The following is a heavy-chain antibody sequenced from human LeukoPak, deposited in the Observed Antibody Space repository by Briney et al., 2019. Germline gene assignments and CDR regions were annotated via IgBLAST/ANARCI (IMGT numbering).Heavy chain of an antibody. V-gene: IGHV4-59*08. Sequence: SETLSLTCTVSGAAITSYYWNWFRQSPERGLEWIGYIYYSGATDSNPSLRSRVTISIDTSKKQFSLKMTSVTAADTAVYYCARVDLHLYYFDYWGQGTLVTVSS. CDR1: GAAITSYY. J-gene: IGHJ4*02. CDR2: IYYSGAT. D-gene: IGHD5-12*01. CDR3: ARVDLHLYYFDY.